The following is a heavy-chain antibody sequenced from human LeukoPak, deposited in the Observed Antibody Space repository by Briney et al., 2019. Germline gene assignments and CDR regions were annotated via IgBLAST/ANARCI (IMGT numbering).Heavy chain of an antibody. Sequence: GGSLRLSCAASGFTFSSYAMSWVRQAPGKGLEWVSAISGSGGSTYYADSVKGRLTISRDNSKNTLYLQMNSLRAEDTAVYYCANNQLLAGSFDYWGQGTLVTVSS. CDR2: ISGSGGST. V-gene: IGHV3-23*01. J-gene: IGHJ4*02. CDR3: ANNQLLAGSFDY. CDR1: GFTFSSYA. D-gene: IGHD6-19*01.